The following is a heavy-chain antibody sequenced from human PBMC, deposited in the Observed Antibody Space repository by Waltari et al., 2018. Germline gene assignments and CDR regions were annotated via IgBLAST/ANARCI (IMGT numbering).Heavy chain of an antibody. V-gene: IGHV3-66*01. CDR3: VRRASAIFDL. J-gene: IGHJ2*01. CDR1: GFNVSNKY. D-gene: IGHD2-2*01. CDR2: LYSVGTT. Sequence: EVQLVESGGGLIQPGGSLRLSCAASGFNVSNKYVSWVRQAPGKGLEWVSVLYSVGTTHYADSVKGRFTISRDHSKNMVYLQMNSLRAQDTGIYYCVRRASAIFDLWGRGSLVTVSS.